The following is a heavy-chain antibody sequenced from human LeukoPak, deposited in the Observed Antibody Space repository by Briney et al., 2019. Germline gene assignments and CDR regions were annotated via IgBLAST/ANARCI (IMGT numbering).Heavy chain of an antibody. CDR2: IRSKAYGGTT. Sequence: GGSLRLPCTDSGFSFGDYAMSWVRQAPGKGLEWVGFIRSKAYGGTTEYAASVKGRFTISRDDSKSIAYLQMNSLKTEDTAVNYCTRDSAYCGGDCYFDYWGQGTLVTVSS. CDR1: GFSFGDYA. D-gene: IGHD2-21*02. CDR3: TRDSAYCGGDCYFDY. J-gene: IGHJ4*02. V-gene: IGHV3-49*04.